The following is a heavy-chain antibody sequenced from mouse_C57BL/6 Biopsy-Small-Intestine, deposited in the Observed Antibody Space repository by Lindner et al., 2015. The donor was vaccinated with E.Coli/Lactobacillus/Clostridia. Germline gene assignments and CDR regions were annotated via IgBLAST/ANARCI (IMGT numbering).Heavy chain of an antibody. CDR1: DYAFSTYW. D-gene: IGHD1-1*01. V-gene: IGHV1-80*01. CDR3: ARSRFSSYVFAY. CDR2: IYPGDGDT. Sequence: VQLQESGAELVKPGASVRISCKASDYAFSTYWMNWVKQRPGKGLEWIGQIYPGDGDTNYNRNFKGKATLTADKSSNTAYLQLTSLTSEDTAVYYCARSRFSSYVFAYWGQGTLVTVSA. J-gene: IGHJ3*01.